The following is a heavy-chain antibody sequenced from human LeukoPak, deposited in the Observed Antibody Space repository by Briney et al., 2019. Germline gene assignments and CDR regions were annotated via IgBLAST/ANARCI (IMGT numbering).Heavy chain of an antibody. J-gene: IGHJ6*02. Sequence: PGRSLRLSCAASGFTFSSYGMHWVRQAPGKGLEWVAVISYDGSNKYYADSVKGRFTISRDNSKNTLYLQMNSLRAEDTAVYYCAKKGVWSGPKKNYYYYGMDVWGQGITVTVSS. CDR3: AKKGVWSGPKKNYYYYGMDV. V-gene: IGHV3-30*18. CDR1: GFTFSSYG. CDR2: ISYDGSNK. D-gene: IGHD2-8*02.